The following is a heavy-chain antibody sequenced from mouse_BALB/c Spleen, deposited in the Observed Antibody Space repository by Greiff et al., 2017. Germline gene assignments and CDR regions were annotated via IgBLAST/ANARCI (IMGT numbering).Heavy chain of an antibody. V-gene: IGHV14-1*02. CDR3: ARNYGNDPAWFAY. J-gene: IGHJ3*01. Sequence: EVMLVESGAELVRPGALVKLSCKASGFNIKDYYMHWVKQRPEQGLEWIGWIDPENGNTIYDPKFQGKASITADTSSNTAYLQLSSLTSEDTAVYYCARNYGNDPAWFAYWGQGTLVTVSA. D-gene: IGHD2-2*01. CDR1: GFNIKDYY. CDR2: IDPENGNT.